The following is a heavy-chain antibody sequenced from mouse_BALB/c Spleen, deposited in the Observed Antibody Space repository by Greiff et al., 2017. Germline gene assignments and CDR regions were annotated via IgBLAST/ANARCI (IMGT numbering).Heavy chain of an antibody. J-gene: IGHJ3*01. CDR2: IGPETGGT. D-gene: IGHD3-1*01. CDR3: APASWFGY. CDR1: GYTFTDYE. Sequence: QVQLKQSGAELVRPGASVTLSCTASGYTFTDYEMHWVKQTPVHGLEWIGAIGPETGGTAYTQKFKGKATLTADKSSSTAYMELRSLTSEDSAVYYCAPASWFGYWGQGTLVTVSA. V-gene: IGHV1-15*01.